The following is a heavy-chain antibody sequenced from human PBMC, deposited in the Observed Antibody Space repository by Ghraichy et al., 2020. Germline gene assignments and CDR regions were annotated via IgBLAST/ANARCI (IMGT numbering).Heavy chain of an antibody. V-gene: IGHV3-23*01. J-gene: IGHJ3*02. CDR3: AKTLYPLNWDENAFDI. D-gene: IGHD1-1*01. CDR2: ISGSGGST. Sequence: GGSLRLSCAASGFTFSSYAMSWVRQAPGKGLEWVSAISGSGGSTYYADSVKGRFTISRDNSKNTLYLQMNSLRAEDTAVYYCAKTLYPLNWDENAFDIWGQGTMVTVSS. CDR1: GFTFSSYA.